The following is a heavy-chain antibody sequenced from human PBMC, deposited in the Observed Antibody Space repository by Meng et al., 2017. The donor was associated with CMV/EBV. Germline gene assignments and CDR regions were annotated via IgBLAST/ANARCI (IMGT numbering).Heavy chain of an antibody. Sequence: GSLRLSCAVSGGSISSSNWWSWARQPPGKGLEWIGEIYHSGSTNYNPSLKSRVTISVDKSKNQFSLKLSSVTAADTAVYYCARSLYCSSTSCYLEGMDVWGQGTTVTVSS. D-gene: IGHD2-2*01. CDR3: ARSLYCSSTSCYLEGMDV. CDR2: IYHSGST. CDR1: GGSISSSNW. V-gene: IGHV4-4*02. J-gene: IGHJ6*02.